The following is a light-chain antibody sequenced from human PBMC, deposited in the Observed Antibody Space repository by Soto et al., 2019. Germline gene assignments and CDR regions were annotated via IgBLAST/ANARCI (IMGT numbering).Light chain of an antibody. Sequence: DIQMTQYPSTLSASVGDRVTITCRASQSISSWLAWYQQKPGEAPKLLIYRASILESGVPSRFSGSGSGTEFTLTISSLQPDDFATYYCQRYNWYPYSFGQGTKLEIK. CDR1: QSISSW. CDR2: RAS. V-gene: IGKV1-5*03. CDR3: QRYNWYPYS. J-gene: IGKJ2*03.